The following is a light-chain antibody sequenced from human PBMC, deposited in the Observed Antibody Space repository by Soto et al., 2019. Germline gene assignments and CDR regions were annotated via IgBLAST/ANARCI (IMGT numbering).Light chain of an antibody. CDR1: QSVGMW. Sequence: DIELTQSPSTLSASVGDRVSITCRASQSVGMWLAWYQQKRGTAPKLLIFGASTLETDVPSRVSGGGSGAEFTLTITSLQPDDFATYYCQQYNSYPYTFGQGTLLEIK. V-gene: IGKV1-5*03. J-gene: IGKJ2*01. CDR3: QQYNSYPYT. CDR2: GAS.